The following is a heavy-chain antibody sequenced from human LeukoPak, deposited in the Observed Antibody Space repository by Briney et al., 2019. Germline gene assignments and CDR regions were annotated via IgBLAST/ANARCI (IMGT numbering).Heavy chain of an antibody. CDR2: IYPGDSDP. J-gene: IGHJ4*02. CDR3: VRHGLGSSWFGFDY. D-gene: IGHD6-13*01. Sequence: GESLQISCKGSGYPFTTYWIGWVRQMPGKGLEWMGIIYPGDSDPRYSPSFQGQVTISADTSISTAYLQWSSLKASDSAMYYCVRHGLGSSWFGFDYWGQGTLVTVSS. CDR1: GYPFTTYW. V-gene: IGHV5-51*01.